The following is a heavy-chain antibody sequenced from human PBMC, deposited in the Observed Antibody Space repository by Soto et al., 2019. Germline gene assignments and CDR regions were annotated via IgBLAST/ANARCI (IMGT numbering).Heavy chain of an antibody. Sequence: PGESLKISCQGSGYRFACYWITWVRQMPGKGLEWMGRIDPSDSQTYYSPSFRGHVTISATKSITTVFLQWSSLRASDTAMYYCARQIYDSDTGPNFQYYFDSWGQGTLVTVSS. CDR1: GYRFACYW. D-gene: IGHD3-22*01. J-gene: IGHJ4*02. V-gene: IGHV5-10-1*01. CDR3: ARQIYDSDTGPNFQYYFDS. CDR2: IDPSDSQT.